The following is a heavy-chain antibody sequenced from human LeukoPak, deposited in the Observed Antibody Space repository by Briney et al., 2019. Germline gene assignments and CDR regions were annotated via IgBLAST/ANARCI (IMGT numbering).Heavy chain of an antibody. J-gene: IGHJ4*02. CDR3: ARGRAGWEYQLLI. CDR2: MNPNSGNT. Sequence: ASVKVSCKASGYTFTSYDINWVRQATGQGLEWMGWMNPNSGNTGYAQKFQGRVTITRNTSISTAYMELSSLTSEDTAVYYCARGRAGWEYQLLIWGQGTLVTVSS. D-gene: IGHD2-2*01. V-gene: IGHV1-8*01. CDR1: GYTFTSYD.